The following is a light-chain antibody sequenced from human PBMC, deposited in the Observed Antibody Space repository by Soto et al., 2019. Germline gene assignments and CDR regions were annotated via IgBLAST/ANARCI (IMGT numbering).Light chain of an antibody. V-gene: IGKV3-15*01. CDR1: QGIGTA. J-gene: IGKJ4*01. Sequence: EIVMTQSPATLSVSPGEGAILSCRASQGIGTALAWYQQKPGQTPRLLIYDASTRATGVPARFSGSGSGTEFILTINSLQSEDFAVYYCQRYSDWPLTFGGGTKVESK. CDR3: QRYSDWPLT. CDR2: DAS.